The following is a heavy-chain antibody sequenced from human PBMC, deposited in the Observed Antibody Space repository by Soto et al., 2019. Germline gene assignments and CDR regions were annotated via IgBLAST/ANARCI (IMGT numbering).Heavy chain of an antibody. V-gene: IGHV3-21*01. CDR1: GFSFSSYS. D-gene: IGHD3-16*01. CDR2: ISSSGSDI. J-gene: IGHJ4*02. CDR3: AKVGPVWGAADF. Sequence: GGSLRPSCAASGFSFSSYSISWVRQAPGKGLEWVSCISSSGSDIYYADSAKGRFTISRDNTKNSVFLQMNSLRAEDTAVYYCAKVGPVWGAADFWGQGTPVTVSS.